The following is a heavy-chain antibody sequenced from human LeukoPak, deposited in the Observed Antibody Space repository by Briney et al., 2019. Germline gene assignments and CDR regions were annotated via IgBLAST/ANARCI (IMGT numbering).Heavy chain of an antibody. J-gene: IGHJ3*02. Sequence: GGSLTLSCAASGFTFSSYSMNWVRQAPGKGLEWVSSISSSSSYIYYADSVKGRFTISRDNAKNSLYLQMNSLRAEDTAVYYCARDDDYGDYVPTVAFDIWGQGTMVTVSS. D-gene: IGHD4-17*01. CDR1: GFTFSSYS. V-gene: IGHV3-21*01. CDR2: ISSSSSYI. CDR3: ARDDDYGDYVPTVAFDI.